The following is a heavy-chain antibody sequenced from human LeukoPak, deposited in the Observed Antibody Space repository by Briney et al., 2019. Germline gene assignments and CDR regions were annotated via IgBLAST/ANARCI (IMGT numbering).Heavy chain of an antibody. Sequence: GGSLRLSCAASGFTVSSNYMSWVRHAPGKGLEWVSVIYSGGSTYYADSVKGRFTISRDNSKNTLYLQMNSLRAEDTAVYYCANPPVEVATIEDYWGQGTLVTFSS. CDR1: GFTVSSNY. D-gene: IGHD5-24*01. CDR2: IYSGGST. J-gene: IGHJ4*02. CDR3: ANPPVEVATIEDY. V-gene: IGHV3-53*01.